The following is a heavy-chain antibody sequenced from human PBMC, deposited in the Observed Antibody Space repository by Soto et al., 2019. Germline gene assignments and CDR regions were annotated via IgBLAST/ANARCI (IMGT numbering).Heavy chain of an antibody. CDR2: NSAYNGNV. V-gene: IGHV1-18*01. J-gene: IGHJ4*02. Sequence: SVKVSCKSSGYTFTNYGVTWVRQAPGQGLEWIGWNSAYNGNVNYVQKFQGRLTMTTDTSTSTAYMELRSLRSDDTAVYYCARYARPDGGRLYTDYCGQGTRGTLSS. CDR3: ARYARPDGGRLYTDY. D-gene: IGHD1-26*01. CDR1: GYTFTNYG.